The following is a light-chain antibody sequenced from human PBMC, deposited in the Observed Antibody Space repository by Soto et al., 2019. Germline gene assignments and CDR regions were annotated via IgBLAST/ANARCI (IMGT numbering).Light chain of an antibody. V-gene: IGKV3-15*01. Sequence: EIVMTQSPATLSVSPGERATLSCRAIQSVSSNLACYQQKPGQAPRLLIHGASTRATGIPARFSGSGSGTEFTLTISSLQSEDFAVYYCQQYNNWPRGTFGQGTKVDIK. J-gene: IGKJ1*01. CDR3: QQYNNWPRGT. CDR2: GAS. CDR1: QSVSSN.